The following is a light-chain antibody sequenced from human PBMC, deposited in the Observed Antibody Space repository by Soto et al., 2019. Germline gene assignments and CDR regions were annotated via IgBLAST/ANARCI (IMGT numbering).Light chain of an antibody. Sequence: QSVLTQPASVSGSPGQTITISCTGTNSDVGGYNYVSWYQHHPATAPKLIIYDVTNRPSGVSDRFSGSRSGNTASLTLSNLQAEDEADYYCSSYTSYNSVIIFGAGTKLTVL. CDR2: DVT. CDR1: NSDVGGYNY. V-gene: IGLV2-14*03. CDR3: SSYTSYNSVII. J-gene: IGLJ2*01.